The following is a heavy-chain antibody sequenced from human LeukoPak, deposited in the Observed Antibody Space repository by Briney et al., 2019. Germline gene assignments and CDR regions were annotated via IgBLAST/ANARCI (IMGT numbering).Heavy chain of an antibody. D-gene: IGHD2/OR15-2a*01. J-gene: IGHJ4*01. CDR1: GFIFRNYG. Sequence: GGSLRLSCAASGFIFRNYGMHWARQAPGKGLEWVAFVSDDEDNKYYTDSVRGRFTISRDNSKNTVYLQLNSLRDEDTAVYFCAKARGKLVNIYFEYWGHGTLVTVSS. CDR2: VSDDEDNK. CDR3: AKARGKLVNIYFEY. V-gene: IGHV3-30*02.